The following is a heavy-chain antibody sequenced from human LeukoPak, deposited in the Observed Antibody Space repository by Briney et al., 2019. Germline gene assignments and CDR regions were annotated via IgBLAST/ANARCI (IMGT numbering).Heavy chain of an antibody. Sequence: GGSLRLSCAASGFTFSSYGMHWVRQAPGKGLEWVAVISYDGSNKYYADSVKGRFTISRDNSKNTLYLQMNSLRAEDTAVYYCAKDPPRVPAANYYFDYWGQGTLVTVSS. J-gene: IGHJ4*02. CDR3: AKDPPRVPAANYYFDY. CDR1: GFTFSSYG. CDR2: ISYDGSNK. D-gene: IGHD2-2*01. V-gene: IGHV3-30*18.